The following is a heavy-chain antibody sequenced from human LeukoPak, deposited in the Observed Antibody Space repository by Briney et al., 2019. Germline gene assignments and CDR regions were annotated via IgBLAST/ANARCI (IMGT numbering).Heavy chain of an antibody. Sequence: GSSVKVSCEASGGTFSSYAISWVRQAPGQGLEWMGGIIPIFGTANYAQKFQGRVTITADESTSTAYMELSSLRSEDTAVYYCAREDQYVSYSYGTGNQHWYFDLWGRGTLVTVSS. V-gene: IGHV1-69*01. D-gene: IGHD5-18*01. CDR1: GGTFSSYA. CDR2: IIPIFGTA. J-gene: IGHJ2*01. CDR3: AREDQYVSYSYGTGNQHWYFDL.